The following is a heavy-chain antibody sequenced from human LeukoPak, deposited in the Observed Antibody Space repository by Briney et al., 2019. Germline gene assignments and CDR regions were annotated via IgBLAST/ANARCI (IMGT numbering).Heavy chain of an antibody. Sequence: SQTLSLTCTVSRGTISSGSYYWSWIRQPAGKGLEWIGRIYTSGSTNYNPSLKSRVTISVDTSKNQFSLKLSSVTAADTAVYYCARERSSGWYFAFDIWGQGTMVTVSS. V-gene: IGHV4-61*02. J-gene: IGHJ3*02. D-gene: IGHD6-19*01. CDR3: ARERSSGWYFAFDI. CDR1: RGTISSGSYY. CDR2: IYTSGST.